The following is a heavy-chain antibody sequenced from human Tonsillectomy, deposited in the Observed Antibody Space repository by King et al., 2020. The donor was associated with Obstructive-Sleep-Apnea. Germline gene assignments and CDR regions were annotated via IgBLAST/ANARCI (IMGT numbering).Heavy chain of an antibody. D-gene: IGHD5-18*01. J-gene: IGHJ4*02. Sequence: QLQESGPGLVKPSETLSLTCTVSGGSISSSSYYWGWIRQPPGKGLEWIGSIYKSGSTYYNPSLKSRVTILVVTSKNQLSLKLSSVTAADTAVYYCARVNHGGYSYGYFFDYWGQGTLVTVSS. CDR3: ARVNHGGYSYGYFFDY. CDR2: IYKSGST. V-gene: IGHV4-39*07. CDR1: GGSISSSSYY.